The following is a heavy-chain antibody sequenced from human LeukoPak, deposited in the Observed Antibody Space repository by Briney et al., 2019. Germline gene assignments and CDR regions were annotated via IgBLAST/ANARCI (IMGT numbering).Heavy chain of an antibody. D-gene: IGHD5-18*01. CDR3: ARAGYSMDTEYFQH. J-gene: IGHJ1*01. CDR2: ISSSGSTI. CDR1: GFTFSSYE. V-gene: IGHV3-48*03. Sequence: PGGSLRLSCAASGFTFSSYEMNWVRQAPGKGLQWVSYISSSGSTIYYADSVKGRFTISRDNAKSSLYLQMNSLRAEDTAVYYCARAGYSMDTEYFQHWGQGTLVTVSS.